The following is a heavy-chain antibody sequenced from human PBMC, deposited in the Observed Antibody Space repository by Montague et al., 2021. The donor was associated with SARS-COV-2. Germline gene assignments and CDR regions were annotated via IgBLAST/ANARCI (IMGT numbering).Heavy chain of an antibody. CDR3: AKKVVGPTNNWFDP. CDR2: IRVSGGIT. CDR1: GFTFSNYA. V-gene: IGHV3-23*01. D-gene: IGHD1-14*01. J-gene: IGHJ5*02. Sequence: SLRLSCAASGFTFSNYAMRWVRLAPGKGLEWVSIIRVSGGITYYADSVKGRFTISRDNSKNTLYLQMNSLRAEDTAVYYCAKKVVGPTNNWFDPWGQGTLVTVSS.